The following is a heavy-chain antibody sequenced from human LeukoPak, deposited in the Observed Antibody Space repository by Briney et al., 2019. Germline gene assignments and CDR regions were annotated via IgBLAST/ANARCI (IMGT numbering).Heavy chain of an antibody. CDR2: INPSGGST. J-gene: IGHJ4*02. D-gene: IGHD5-24*01. V-gene: IGHV1-46*01. CDR3: ARNRWLDC. CDR1: GYTFTSYY. Sequence: GAPVKVSCRASGYTFTSYYMHWVRQAPGQGLEWMGIINPSGGSTTYAQKFQDRVTMTRDTSTSTVYMELSSLRSEDTAVYYCARNRWLDCWGQGTLVTVPS.